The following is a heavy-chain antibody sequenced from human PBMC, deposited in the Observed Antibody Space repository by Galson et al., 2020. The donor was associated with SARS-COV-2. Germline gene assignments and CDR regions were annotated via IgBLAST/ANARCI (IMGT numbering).Heavy chain of an antibody. CDR1: GGSISSSSYS. CDR2: IYYSGRI. J-gene: IGHJ6*02. CDR3: ASLSGQKEYSSIWKGNLYYYYGMDV. V-gene: IGHV4-39*01. D-gene: IGHD6-13*01. Sequence: ETSATLSLTCTASGGSISSSSYSWRWIRQPPRKGLEWTGSIYYSGRIYYKPSPKSRVTITVDTSKNQFSLKLSSVTAADTVVYYCASLSGQKEYSSIWKGNLYYYYGMDVWCQGTTVIVSS.